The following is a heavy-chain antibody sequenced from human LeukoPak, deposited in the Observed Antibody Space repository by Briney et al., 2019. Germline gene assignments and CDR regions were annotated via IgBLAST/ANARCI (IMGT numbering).Heavy chain of an antibody. D-gene: IGHD2-21*02. CDR1: GYTFTSYG. Sequence: ASVKVSCKASGYTFTSYGISWVRQAPGQGLEWMGWISAYNGNTNYAQKLQGRVTMTTDTSTSTAYMGLRSLRSDDTAVYYCAREQYCGGDCSFDYWGQGTLVTVSS. CDR2: ISAYNGNT. J-gene: IGHJ4*02. CDR3: AREQYCGGDCSFDY. V-gene: IGHV1-18*01.